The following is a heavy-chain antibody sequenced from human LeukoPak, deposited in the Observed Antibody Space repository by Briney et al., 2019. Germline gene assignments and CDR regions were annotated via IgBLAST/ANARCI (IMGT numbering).Heavy chain of an antibody. CDR2: IIPIFGTA. CDR3: ARGNGRITIFGEWLLVAFDI. V-gene: IGHV1-69*01. Sequence: SVKVSCKASGGTFSSYAISWVRQAPGQGLEWMGGIIPIFGTANYAQKFQGRVTITADESTSTAYMELGSLRSEDTAVYYCARGNGRITIFGEWLLVAFDIWGQGTMVTVSS. J-gene: IGHJ3*02. D-gene: IGHD3-3*01. CDR1: GGTFSSYA.